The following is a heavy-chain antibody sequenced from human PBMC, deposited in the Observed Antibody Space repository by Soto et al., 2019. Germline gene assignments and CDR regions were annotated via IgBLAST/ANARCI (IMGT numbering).Heavy chain of an antibody. CDR1: GYTFTIYY. CDR2: INPSGGST. V-gene: IGHV1-46*01. Sequence: ASVKVSCKASGYTFTIYYMHWVRQAPGQGLEWMGIINPSGGSTTYAQKFQGRVTMTRDTSTSTVYMELSSLRSEDTAVYYCARDSRALLWFGELYPYGMDVWGQGTTVTVSS. D-gene: IGHD3-10*01. CDR3: ARDSRALLWFGELYPYGMDV. J-gene: IGHJ6*02.